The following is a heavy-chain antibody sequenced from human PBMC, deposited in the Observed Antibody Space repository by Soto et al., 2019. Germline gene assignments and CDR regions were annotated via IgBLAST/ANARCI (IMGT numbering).Heavy chain of an antibody. D-gene: IGHD2-21*01. J-gene: IGHJ5*02. V-gene: IGHV3-66*01. Sequence: GGSLRLSCAASGFTVSGNFISWVRQAPGEGLEWVSVTDDTGYTYYADSVKGRFTISRDNAKNTLYLHMNSLRAEDTAVYYCVRDMQLWRLDPWGKGTLATV. CDR2: TDDTGYT. CDR3: VRDMQLWRLDP. CDR1: GFTVSGNF.